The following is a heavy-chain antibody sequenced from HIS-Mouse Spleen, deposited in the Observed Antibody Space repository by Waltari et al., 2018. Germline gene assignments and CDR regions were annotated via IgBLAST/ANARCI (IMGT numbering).Heavy chain of an antibody. CDR3: ARDLELDAFDI. CDR2: SNSDGRGT. CDR1: GFTFSSYW. Sequence: EVQLVESGGGLVQPGGSLRLSCAASGFTFSSYWMHWVRQAPGKGLVWVSRSNSDGRGTRYADSVKGRFTISRDNAKNTLYLQMNSLRAEDTAVYYCARDLELDAFDIWGQGTMVTVSS. D-gene: IGHD1-1*01. V-gene: IGHV3-74*01. J-gene: IGHJ3*02.